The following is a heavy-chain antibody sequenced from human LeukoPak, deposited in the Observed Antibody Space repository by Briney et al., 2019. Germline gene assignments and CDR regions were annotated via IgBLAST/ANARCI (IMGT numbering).Heavy chain of an antibody. D-gene: IGHD5-18*01. CDR2: ISGSGDTT. V-gene: IGHV3-23*01. CDR3: YKVFASGGRAMNWLDP. CDR1: AVYCSSNA. J-gene: IGHJ5*02. Sequence: GGSLRLSCSAAAVYCSSNAMTWCRQAPGKGLEWVSAISGSGDTTYYAGSVKGRFTISRDNSKNTLYLQMNSLRAEDTAVYHCYKVFASGGRAMNWLDPWGQGTLVTVSS.